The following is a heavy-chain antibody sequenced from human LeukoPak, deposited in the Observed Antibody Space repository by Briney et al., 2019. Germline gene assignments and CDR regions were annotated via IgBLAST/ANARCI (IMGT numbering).Heavy chain of an antibody. CDR3: ARDSGLLTSNSGR. D-gene: IGHD6-13*01. V-gene: IGHV3-21*01. J-gene: IGHJ4*02. Sequence: PGGSLRLSCAASGFTFSSYSMKWVRQAPGKGLEWVSSIRSNGSHIYYADSVKGRFTISRDNAKKSLYLQMNSLGGEETAAYYCARDSGLLTSNSGRWGQGTLVTVSA. CDR2: IRSNGSHI. CDR1: GFTFSSYS.